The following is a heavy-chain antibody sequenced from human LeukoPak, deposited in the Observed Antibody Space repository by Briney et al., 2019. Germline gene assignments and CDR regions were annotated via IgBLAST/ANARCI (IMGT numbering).Heavy chain of an antibody. V-gene: IGHV3-20*04. J-gene: IGHJ3*02. D-gene: IGHD5-12*01. CDR2: ISWNSGSI. CDR3: ARGLYSGYDFDAFDI. Sequence: GGSLRLSCTASGFTFSDAWMSWVRQAPGKGLEWVSGISWNSGSIGYADSVKGRFTISRDNAKNSLYLQMNSLRAEDTAVYYCARGLYSGYDFDAFDIWGQGTMVTVSS. CDR1: GFTFSDAW.